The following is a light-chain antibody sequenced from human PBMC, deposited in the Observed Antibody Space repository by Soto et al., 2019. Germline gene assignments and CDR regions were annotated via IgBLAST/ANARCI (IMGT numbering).Light chain of an antibody. Sequence: QSALTQPRSVSGSPGQSVTISCTGTSSDVGNYNYVSWYQQHPGKAPKLMIYDVNKRPSGVPDRFSGSKSGNTASLTISGLLTEDEADYYCCSYAGSYTWVFGGGTKVTVL. V-gene: IGLV2-11*01. CDR2: DVN. CDR3: CSYAGSYTWV. J-gene: IGLJ3*02. CDR1: SSDVGNYNY.